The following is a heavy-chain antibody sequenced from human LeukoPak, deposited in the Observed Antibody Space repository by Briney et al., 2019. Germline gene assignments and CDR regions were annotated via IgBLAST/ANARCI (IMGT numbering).Heavy chain of an antibody. CDR3: ARGGYYFDY. CDR1: GFTFSSYG. V-gene: IGHV3-30*03. J-gene: IGHJ4*02. D-gene: IGHD2-15*01. CDR2: ISYDGSNK. Sequence: GGSLRLSCAASGFTFSSYGMHWVRQAPGKGLEWVAVISYDGSNKYYADSVKGRFTISRDNSKNTLYLQMNSLRAEDTAVYYCARGGYYFDYWGQGTLVTVSS.